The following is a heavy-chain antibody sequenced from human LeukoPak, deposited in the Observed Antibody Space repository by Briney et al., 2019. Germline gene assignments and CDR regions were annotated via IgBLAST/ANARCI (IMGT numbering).Heavy chain of an antibody. D-gene: IGHD2-2*01. J-gene: IGHJ5*02. CDR1: GFTFSSYW. Sequence: GGSLRLSCAASGFTFSSYWMHWVRQAPGKGLVWVSRINSDGSSTSYADSVKGRFTISRDNAKNTLYLQMNSLRAEDTAVYYCAREGYCSSTSCFGVDNWFDPWSQGTLVTVSS. CDR3: AREGYCSSTSCFGVDNWFDP. V-gene: IGHV3-74*01. CDR2: INSDGSST.